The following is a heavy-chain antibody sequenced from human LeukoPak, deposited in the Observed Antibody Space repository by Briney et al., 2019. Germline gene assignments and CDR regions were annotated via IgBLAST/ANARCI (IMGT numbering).Heavy chain of an antibody. CDR3: ARGSGYVYY. Sequence: PSETLSLTCSVSGGSISSYYWNWIRQPPGKGLEWIGYIYYTGSTNYNSSLRSRVTISLDTSKNQFSLKLNSVTAADTAVYYCARGSGYVYYWGQGTLVTVSS. CDR2: IYYTGST. V-gene: IGHV4-59*01. D-gene: IGHD5-12*01. J-gene: IGHJ4*02. CDR1: GGSISSYY.